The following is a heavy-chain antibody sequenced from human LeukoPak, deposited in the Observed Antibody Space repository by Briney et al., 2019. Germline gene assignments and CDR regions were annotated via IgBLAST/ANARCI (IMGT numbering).Heavy chain of an antibody. J-gene: IGHJ5*02. Sequence: GGSLRLSCVGSGFAFGVHAMSWVRQAPGKGPEWVATVGSGADLFYAESVKGRFTISRDDPRNTVWLQMNSLRAEDTALYYCAKDWTPHNRVYDCLDAWGQGTQVTVSS. CDR1: GFAFGVHA. CDR2: VGSGADL. D-gene: IGHD3-16*01. CDR3: AKDWTPHNRVYDCLDA. V-gene: IGHV3-23*01.